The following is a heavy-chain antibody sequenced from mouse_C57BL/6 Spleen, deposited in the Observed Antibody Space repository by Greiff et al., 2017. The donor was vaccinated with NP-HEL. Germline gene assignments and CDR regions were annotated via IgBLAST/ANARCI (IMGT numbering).Heavy chain of an antibody. Sequence: DVHLVESGGGLVKPGGSLKLSCAASGFTFSSYAMSWVRQTPEKRLEWVATISDGGSYTYYPDNVKGRFTISRDNAKNNLYLQMSHLKSEDTAMYYCARKDGYPHYFDYWGQGTTLTVSS. V-gene: IGHV5-4*01. CDR1: GFTFSSYA. CDR2: ISDGGSYT. J-gene: IGHJ2*01. D-gene: IGHD2-3*01. CDR3: ARKDGYPHYFDY.